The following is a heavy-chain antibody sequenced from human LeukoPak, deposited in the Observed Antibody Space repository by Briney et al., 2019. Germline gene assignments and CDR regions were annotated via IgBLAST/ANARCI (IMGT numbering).Heavy chain of an antibody. D-gene: IGHD5-24*01. J-gene: IGHJ5*02. CDR1: GGTFSSYT. CDR2: IIPILGIA. CDR3: ASSPMVEQLSWFDP. Sequence: GASVKVSCKASGGTFSSYTISWVRQAPGQGLEWMGRIIPILGIANYAQKFQDRVTITADKSTSTAYMELSSLRSEDTAVYYCASSPMVEQLSWFDPWGQGTLVTVSS. V-gene: IGHV1-69*02.